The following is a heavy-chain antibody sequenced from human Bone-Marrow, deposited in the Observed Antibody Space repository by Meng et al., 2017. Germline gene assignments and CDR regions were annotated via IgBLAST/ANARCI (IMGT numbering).Heavy chain of an antibody. CDR2: IYTSGST. CDR3: ASTPTYYYGSGSYYYFDY. V-gene: IGHV4-4*07. D-gene: IGHD3-10*01. Sequence: SETLSLTCTVSGGSISSYYWSWIRQPPGKGLEWIGRIYTSGSTNYNPSLKSRVTISVDTSKNQFSLKLSSVTAADTALYYCASTPTYYYGSGSYYYFDYWGQGTLVTVSS. CDR1: GGSISSYY. J-gene: IGHJ4*02.